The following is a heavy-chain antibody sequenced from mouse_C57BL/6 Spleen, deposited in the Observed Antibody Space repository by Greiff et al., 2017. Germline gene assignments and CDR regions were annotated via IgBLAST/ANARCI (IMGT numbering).Heavy chain of an antibody. Sequence: EVQLQESGAELVRPGSSVKMSCKTSGYTFTSYGINWVKQRPGRGLEWIGYIYIGNGYTKYNEKFKGKATLTSDTSSSTAYMQLSSLTSEASAISFYARAVTGTWYFDVWGTGTTVTVSA. CDR2: IYIGNGYT. CDR1: GYTFTSYG. D-gene: IGHD4-1*01. V-gene: IGHV1-58*01. CDR3: ARAVTGTWYFDV. J-gene: IGHJ1*03.